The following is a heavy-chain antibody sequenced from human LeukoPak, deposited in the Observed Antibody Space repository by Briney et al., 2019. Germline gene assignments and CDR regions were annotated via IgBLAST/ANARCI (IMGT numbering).Heavy chain of an antibody. CDR1: GYTFTSYG. Sequence: ASVNVSCKASGYTFTSYGISWVRQAPGQGLEWMGWISAYNGNTNYAQKLQGRVTMTTDTSTSTAYMELRSLRSDGTAVYYCARDRPRGRDYAAFDYWGQGTLVTVSS. CDR3: ARDRPRGRDYAAFDY. J-gene: IGHJ4*02. V-gene: IGHV1-18*01. CDR2: ISAYNGNT. D-gene: IGHD3-16*01.